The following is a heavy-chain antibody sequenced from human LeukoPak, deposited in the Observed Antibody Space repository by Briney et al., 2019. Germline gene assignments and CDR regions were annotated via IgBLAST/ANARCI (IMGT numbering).Heavy chain of an antibody. V-gene: IGHV3-53*01. J-gene: IGHJ4*02. CDR2: ISNDGDT. CDR3: AGDKTTGGWYEFDY. D-gene: IGHD6-19*01. Sequence: HPGGSLRLSCAASGLTVSSNYMSWVRQGPGKGLECVSVISNDGDTYYADSVKGRFTISRDTSKNTVSLQMNSLRAEDTAVYYCAGDKTTGGWYEFDYWGQGTLVAVSS. CDR1: GLTVSSNY.